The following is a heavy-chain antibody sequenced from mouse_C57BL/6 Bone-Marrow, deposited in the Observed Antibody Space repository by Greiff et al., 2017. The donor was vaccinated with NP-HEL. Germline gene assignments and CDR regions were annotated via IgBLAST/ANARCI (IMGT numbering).Heavy chain of an antibody. Sequence: VQLKQSGPGLAKPSQTLSLTCSVTGYSITSDYWNWIRKFPGNKLEYMGYISYSGSTYYNPSLKSRISITRDTSKNQYYLQLNSVTTEDTATYYCARYYYYGSSHWYFDVWGTGTTVTVSS. CDR2: ISYSGST. CDR3: ARYYYYGSSHWYFDV. D-gene: IGHD1-1*01. V-gene: IGHV3-8*01. J-gene: IGHJ1*03. CDR1: GYSITSDY.